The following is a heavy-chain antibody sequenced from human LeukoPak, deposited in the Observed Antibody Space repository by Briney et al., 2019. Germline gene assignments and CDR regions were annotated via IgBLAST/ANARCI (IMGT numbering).Heavy chain of an antibody. J-gene: IGHJ4*02. CDR2: IDTAGDT. Sequence: GGSLRLSCAASGFTFSSYDMHWVRQATGKGLEWVSAIDTAGDTYYPGSVKGRFTISGENAKNSLYLQMNSLRAGDTAVYYCARGKYSYGGPFDYWGQGTLVTVSS. CDR3: ARGKYSYGGPFDY. V-gene: IGHV3-13*01. D-gene: IGHD5-18*01. CDR1: GFTFSSYD.